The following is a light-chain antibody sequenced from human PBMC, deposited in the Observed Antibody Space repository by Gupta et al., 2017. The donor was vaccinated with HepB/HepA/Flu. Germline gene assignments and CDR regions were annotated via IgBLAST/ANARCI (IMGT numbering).Light chain of an antibody. CDR1: SNDVGGYNY. J-gene: IGLJ1*01. Sequence: QSALTQPASVSGSLGQSITISCTGTSNDVGGYNYVSWYQQYPGKAPKLMIYDVINRPSGVSNRVSGSKSGNTASLTISGLQAEDEADDYCTSFRRRSTLEGSVFGTGTKVTVL. CDR2: DVI. CDR3: TSFRRRSTLEGSV. V-gene: IGLV2-14*01.